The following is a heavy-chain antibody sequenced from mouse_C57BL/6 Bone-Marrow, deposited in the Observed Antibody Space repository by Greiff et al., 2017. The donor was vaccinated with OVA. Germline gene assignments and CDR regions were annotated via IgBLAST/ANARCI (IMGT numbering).Heavy chain of an antibody. CDR2: INPSSGYT. CDR1: GYTFTSYS. CDR3: ARAGLLPTVPFAY. V-gene: IGHV1-4*01. Sequence: QVQLQQSGAGLARPGASVKMSCKASGYTFTSYSMHWVKQRPGQGLEWIGYINPSSGYTKYNQKFKDKATLTADKSSSTAYMQLSSLTSEDSAVYYCARAGLLPTVPFAYWGQGTLVTVSA. J-gene: IGHJ3*01. D-gene: IGHD1-1*01.